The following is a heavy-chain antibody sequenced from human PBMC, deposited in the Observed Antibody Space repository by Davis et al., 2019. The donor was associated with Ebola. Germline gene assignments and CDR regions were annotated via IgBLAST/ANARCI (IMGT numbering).Heavy chain of an antibody. CDR2: ISTSGITA. D-gene: IGHD3-22*01. CDR1: GFTLSSYE. CDR3: AREITGWHGHGYFYYSMDV. Sequence: PGGSLRPSCPPSGFTLSSYELHWVRQAPGMGLEWVSYISTSGITAYYADSVKGRFTISRDNAKNSLYLQIKSLRVEDTAVYYCAREITGWHGHGYFYYSMDVWGQGTTVTVSS. J-gene: IGHJ6*02. V-gene: IGHV3-48*03.